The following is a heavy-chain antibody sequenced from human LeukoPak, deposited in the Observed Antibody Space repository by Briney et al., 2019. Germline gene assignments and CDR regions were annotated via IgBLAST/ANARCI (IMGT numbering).Heavy chain of an antibody. V-gene: IGHV2-5*02. CDR1: GFSLTTSGVG. J-gene: IGHJ4*02. D-gene: IGHD6-19*01. CDR3: SRTRRGQVGWTNDY. Sequence: ESGPTLVKPTQTLTLTCTFSGFSLTTSGVGVGWIRQPPGKALEWLALIYWDDDKRYSPSLKSRVTITKDTSKNQVVLTTTNMDPVDTATYYCSRTRRGQVGWTNDYWGQGTLVTVSS. CDR2: IYWDDDK.